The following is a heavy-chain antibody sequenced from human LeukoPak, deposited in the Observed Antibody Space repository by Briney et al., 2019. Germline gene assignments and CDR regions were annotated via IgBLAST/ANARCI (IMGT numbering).Heavy chain of an antibody. J-gene: IGHJ5*02. Sequence: SQTLSLTCAISGDSVSSKSAAWNWIRRSPSRGLEWLGRTYYRTKWYNDYAVSVKSRMTIKSDTSKSQFSLQLNSVTPEDTAVYYCAREGAHGWFDTWGQGTLVTVSS. CDR3: AREGAHGWFDT. CDR1: GDSVSSKSAA. V-gene: IGHV6-1*01. CDR2: TYYRTKWYN.